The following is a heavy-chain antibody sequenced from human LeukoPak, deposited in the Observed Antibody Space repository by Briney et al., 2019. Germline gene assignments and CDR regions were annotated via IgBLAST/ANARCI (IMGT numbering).Heavy chain of an antibody. CDR2: INHSGST. J-gene: IGHJ2*01. V-gene: IGHV4-34*01. CDR3: ARGFRSRYFDL. CDR1: GGSFSGYY. Sequence: SETLSLTCAVYGGSFSGYYWSWLRQPPGKGLEWLGEINHSGSTNYNPSLKSRVTISVDTSKNQFSLKLSSVTAADTAVYYCARGFRSRYFDLWGRGTLVTVSS. D-gene: IGHD6-13*01.